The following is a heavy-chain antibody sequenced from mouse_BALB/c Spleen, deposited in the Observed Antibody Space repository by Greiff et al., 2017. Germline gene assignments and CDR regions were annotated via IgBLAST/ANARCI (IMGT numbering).Heavy chain of an antibody. CDR2: ISSGGST. CDR3: ARHGKGYFDV. D-gene: IGHD2-1*01. J-gene: IGHJ1*01. CDR1: GFTFSSYA. Sequence: EVKLVESGGGLVKPGGSLKLSCAASGFTFSSYAMSWVRQTPEKRLEWVASISSGGSTYYPDSVKGRFTISRDNARNILYLQMSSLRSEDTAMYYCARHGKGYFDVWGAGTTVTVSS. V-gene: IGHV5-6-5*01.